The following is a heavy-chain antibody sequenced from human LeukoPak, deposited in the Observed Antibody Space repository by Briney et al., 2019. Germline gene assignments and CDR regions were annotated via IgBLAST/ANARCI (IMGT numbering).Heavy chain of an antibody. CDR2: IDERGSNA. CDR1: GFTFSNHS. Sequence: GGSLRLSCAASGFTFSNHSMHWVRQAPGKGLVWVSRIDERGSNAMYADSVKGRFSISRDNAKNTVNLQMNSLRAEDTGVYYCARDAQRGFDYSNSLQLWGQGTPVIVST. V-gene: IGHV3-74*03. J-gene: IGHJ4*02. CDR3: ARDAQRGFDYSNSLQL. D-gene: IGHD4-11*01.